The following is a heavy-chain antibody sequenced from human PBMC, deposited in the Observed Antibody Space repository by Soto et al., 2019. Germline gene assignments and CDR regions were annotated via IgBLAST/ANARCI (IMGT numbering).Heavy chain of an antibody. CDR3: AHRHVSPAYVDF. J-gene: IGHJ4*02. CDR1: GFSLTTVGVG. CDR2: IYWDDDK. Sequence: QITLRESGPALLKPTQTLTLTCTFSGFSLTTVGVGVAWIRQPPGKALEWLALIYWDDDKIYSPSHKSRLTGTKDTSKNHVVCTMSNLDQTDTATYYRAHRHVSPAYVDFWGQGTLVTVPS. V-gene: IGHV2-5*02.